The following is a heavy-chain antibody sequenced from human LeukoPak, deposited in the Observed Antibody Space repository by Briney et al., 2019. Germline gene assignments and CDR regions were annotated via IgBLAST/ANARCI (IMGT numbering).Heavy chain of an antibody. CDR2: IYYSGGT. V-gene: IGHV4-59*01. CDR3: ARNRVRKRGYSGYEQYYFDY. CDR1: GGSISSYY. J-gene: IGHJ4*02. Sequence: SETLSLTCTVSGGSISSYYWSWIRQPPGKGLEWIGYIYYSGGTNYNPSLKSRVTISVDTSKNQFSLKLSSVTAADTAVYYCARNRVRKRGYSGYEQYYFDYWGQGTLVTVSS. D-gene: IGHD5-12*01.